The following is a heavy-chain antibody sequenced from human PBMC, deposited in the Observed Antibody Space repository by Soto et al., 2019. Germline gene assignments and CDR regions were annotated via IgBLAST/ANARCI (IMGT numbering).Heavy chain of an antibody. V-gene: IGHV4-59*13. D-gene: IGHD2-2*01. CDR3: ARDMPGGGQIDR. CDR1: GGSMNTYY. CDR2: TYHSGST. J-gene: IGHJ5*02. Sequence: SETLSLTCTVSGGSMNTYYWSWIRQPPGKGLEWIGYTYHSGSTNYNPSLRSRVNILVDTSKNQFSLTVTSVTAVDTAVYYCARDMPGGGQIDRWGQGTRVTVSS.